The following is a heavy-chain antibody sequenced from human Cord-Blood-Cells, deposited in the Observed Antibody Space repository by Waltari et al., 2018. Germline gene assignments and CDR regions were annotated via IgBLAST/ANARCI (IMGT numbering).Heavy chain of an antibody. CDR3: ARGGGYYYDSSGYYYYYGMDV. D-gene: IGHD3-22*01. CDR2: INQSGST. V-gene: IGHV4-34*01. Sequence: QVQLQQWGAGLLKPSETLSLTCACYGGSFSGYSWSWIRQPPRTGPEWIGEINQSGSTNYNPSLKSRVTISGDTSKNQFSLKRSSVPAADTAVDYCARGGGYYYDSSGYYYYYGMDVWGQGTTVTVSS. CDR1: GGSFSGYS. J-gene: IGHJ6*02.